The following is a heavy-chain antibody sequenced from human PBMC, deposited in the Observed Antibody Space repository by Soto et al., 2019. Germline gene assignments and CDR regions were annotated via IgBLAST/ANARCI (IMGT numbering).Heavy chain of an antibody. CDR1: GFTFDDYA. CDR3: ATTRAIVATTPRMPFDY. J-gene: IGHJ4*02. V-gene: IGHV3-9*01. CDR2: ISWNSGSI. Sequence: EVQLVESGGGLVQPGRSLRLSCAASGFTFDDYAMHWVRQAPGKGLEWVSGISWNSGSIGYADSVKGRFTISRDNAKNSLYLQMNSLRAEDTALYYCATTRAIVATTPRMPFDYWGQGTLVTVSS. D-gene: IGHD5-12*01.